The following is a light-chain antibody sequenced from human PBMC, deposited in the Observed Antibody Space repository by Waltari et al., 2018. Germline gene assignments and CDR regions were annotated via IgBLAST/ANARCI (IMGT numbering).Light chain of an antibody. Sequence: QSVLTQPPSVSGDPGQRVTISCTGSSSNFGAGFDVHWYQQLPGTAPKLLIYGNSNRPSVVPYRFSGSKSGTSASLAITGLQAEDEADYYCQSYDNILSAAIFGGGTKLTVL. V-gene: IGLV1-40*01. CDR2: GNS. CDR3: QSYDNILSAAI. CDR1: SSNFGAGFD. J-gene: IGLJ2*01.